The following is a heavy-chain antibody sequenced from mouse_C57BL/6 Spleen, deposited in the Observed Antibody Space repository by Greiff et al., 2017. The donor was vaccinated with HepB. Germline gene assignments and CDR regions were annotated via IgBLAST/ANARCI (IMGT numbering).Heavy chain of an antibody. V-gene: IGHV1-69*01. Sequence: QVQLQQPGAELVMPGASVKLSCKASGYTFTSYWMHWVKQRPGQGLEWIGEIDPSDSYTNYNQKFKGKSTLTVDKSSSTAYMQLSSLTSEDSAVYYCARSFYSYYFDCWGQGTTLTGSS. D-gene: IGHD2-1*01. CDR2: IDPSDSYT. CDR1: GYTFTSYW. CDR3: ARSFYSYYFDC. J-gene: IGHJ2*01.